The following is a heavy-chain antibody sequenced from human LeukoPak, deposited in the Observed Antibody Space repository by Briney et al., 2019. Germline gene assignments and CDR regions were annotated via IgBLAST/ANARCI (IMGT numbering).Heavy chain of an antibody. Sequence: PGGTLRLSCAASGFIFSSHGMNWVRQAPGKGLEWVSGISPSGDITYYADSVKGRFTISRDNSKNTLYLQMNSLRVEDTAVYYCGKGGSSSWDYFDYWGQGTLVTVSS. V-gene: IGHV3-23*01. D-gene: IGHD2-2*01. CDR3: GKGGSSSWDYFDY. J-gene: IGHJ4*02. CDR2: ISPSGDIT. CDR1: GFIFSSHG.